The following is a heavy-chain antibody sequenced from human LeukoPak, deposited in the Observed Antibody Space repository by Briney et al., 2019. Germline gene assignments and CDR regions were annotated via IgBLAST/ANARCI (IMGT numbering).Heavy chain of an antibody. V-gene: IGHV4-34*01. D-gene: IGHD1-26*01. Sequence: SETLSLTCAVYGGSFSGYYWSWIRQPPGKGLEWIGEINHSGSTNYNPSLKSRVTISVDTSKNQFSLKLSSETAADTAVYYCARVRYSGSYYFVYYFDYWGQGTLVTVSS. J-gene: IGHJ4*02. CDR3: ARVRYSGSYYFVYYFDY. CDR1: GGSFSGYY. CDR2: INHSGST.